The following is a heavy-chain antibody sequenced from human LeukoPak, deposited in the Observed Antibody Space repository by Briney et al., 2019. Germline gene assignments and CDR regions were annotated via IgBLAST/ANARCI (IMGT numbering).Heavy chain of an antibody. CDR2: SYSNNNT. D-gene: IGHD1-14*01. CDR1: GFTLSNNY. Sequence: PGGSLRLSCAASGFTLSNNYMSWVRQAPGKGLEGVSFSYSNNNTNYADSVKGRFTISRDTSQNTLSLQMDSLRAEDTAVYYCVRKNRDVNAAFDIWGQGTVLSVFS. V-gene: IGHV3-53*01. J-gene: IGHJ3*02. CDR3: VRKNRDVNAAFDI.